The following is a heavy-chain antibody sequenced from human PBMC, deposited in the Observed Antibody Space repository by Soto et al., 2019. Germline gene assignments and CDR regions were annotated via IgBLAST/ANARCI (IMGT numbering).Heavy chain of an antibody. CDR2: ISGEGKST. V-gene: IGHV3-23*01. CDR1: GFTFNAHA. J-gene: IGHJ6*02. D-gene: IGHD2-8*02. Sequence: EVEVLESGGGLQQPGGSLRLSCVASGFTFNAHAMTWVRQGPRVGLEWTSSISGEGKSTYYADSGKGRFTVSRDNSKNTLTLQMNSLRVEDTATYYCVKDWTGNKCPCLDVWGQGTTVTVSS. CDR3: VKDWTGNKCPCLDV.